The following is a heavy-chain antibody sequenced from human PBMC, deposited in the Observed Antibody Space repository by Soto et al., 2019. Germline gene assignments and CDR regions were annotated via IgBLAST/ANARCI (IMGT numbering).Heavy chain of an antibody. CDR3: ARETGARYMDV. D-gene: IGHD6-6*01. J-gene: IGHJ6*03. Sequence: PGGSLRLSCAASGFTVSSNYMSWVRQAPGKGLEWASVIYSGGSTHYADSVKGRFTISRDNSKNTLYLQVNSLRAEDTAVYYCARETGARYMDVWGKGTTVTVSS. V-gene: IGHV3-66*01. CDR1: GFTVSSNY. CDR2: IYSGGST.